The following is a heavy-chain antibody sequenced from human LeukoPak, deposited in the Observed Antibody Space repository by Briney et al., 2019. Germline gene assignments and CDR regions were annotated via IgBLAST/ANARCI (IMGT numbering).Heavy chain of an antibody. V-gene: IGHV1-18*01. CDR1: GYTFTSYG. CDR3: ARDPAMVGPQNWFDP. J-gene: IGHJ5*02. Sequence: ASVKVSCKASGYTFTSYGISWVRQAPGQGLEWMGWISAYNGNTNYAQKLQGRVTMTTDTSTSTAYMELRSLRSDDTAVYYCARDPAMVGPQNWFDPWGQGTLVTVSS. D-gene: IGHD5-18*01. CDR2: ISAYNGNT.